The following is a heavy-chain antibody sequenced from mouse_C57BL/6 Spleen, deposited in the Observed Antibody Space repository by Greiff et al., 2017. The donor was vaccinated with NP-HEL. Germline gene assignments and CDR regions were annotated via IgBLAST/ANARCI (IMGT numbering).Heavy chain of an antibody. V-gene: IGHV1-59*01. CDR1: GYTFTSYW. D-gene: IGHD1-1*01. Sequence: QVQLQQPGAELVRPGTSVKLSCKASGYTFTSYWMHWVKQRPGQGLEWIGVIDPSDSYTNYNQKFKGKATLTVDTSSSTAYMQLSSLTSEDSAVYYCARSYYGSSYTGYWGQGTTLTVSS. CDR2: IDPSDSYT. CDR3: ARSYYGSSYTGY. J-gene: IGHJ2*01.